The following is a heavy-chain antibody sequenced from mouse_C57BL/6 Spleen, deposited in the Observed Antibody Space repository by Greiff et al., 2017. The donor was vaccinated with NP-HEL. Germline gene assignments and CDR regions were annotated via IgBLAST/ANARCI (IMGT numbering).Heavy chain of an antibody. V-gene: IGHV1-39*01. J-gene: IGHJ3*01. CDR3: AREVGGYDYWFAY. D-gene: IGHD2-4*01. CDR1: GYSFTDYN. Sequence: VQLKESGPELVKPGASVKISCKASGYSFTDYNMNWVKQSNGKSLEWIGVINPNYGTTSNNQKFKGKATLTVDQSSSTAYMQLNSLTSEDSAVYYCAREVGGYDYWFAYWGQGTLVTVSA. CDR2: INPNYGTT.